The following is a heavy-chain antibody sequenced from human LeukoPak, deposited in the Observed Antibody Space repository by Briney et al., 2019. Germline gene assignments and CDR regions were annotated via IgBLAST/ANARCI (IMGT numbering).Heavy chain of an antibody. CDR1: GGSFSAYY. CDR2: INHSGST. CDR3: ARVGREYCSGGTCYSWHSFDY. J-gene: IGHJ4*02. D-gene: IGHD2-15*01. V-gene: IGHV4-34*01. Sequence: SETLSLTCAVYGGSFSAYYWSWIRQPPGKGLEWIGEINHSGSTNYNPSLKSRVTISVDTSKNQFSLKLSSVTAADTAVYYCARVGREYCSGGTCYSWHSFDYWGQGTLVTVSS.